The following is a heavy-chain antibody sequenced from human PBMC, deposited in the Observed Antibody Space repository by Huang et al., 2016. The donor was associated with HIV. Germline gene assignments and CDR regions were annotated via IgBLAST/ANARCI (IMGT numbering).Heavy chain of an antibody. CDR1: GGTFGSYD. CDR3: ARDLTGTRAAAAGIRGDAFDV. D-gene: IGHD6-13*01. V-gene: IGHV1-69*13. CDR2: IIPIFDTV. J-gene: IGHJ3*01. Sequence: QVQLVQSGAEVKKPGSSVKVSCKASGGTFGSYDISWVRQAPGQGLEWRGGIIPIFDTVNYAQKFQGRGRITADASTRTAYMELTSLRSEDTAVYYCARDLTGTRAAAAGIRGDAFDVWGQGTLVTVSS.